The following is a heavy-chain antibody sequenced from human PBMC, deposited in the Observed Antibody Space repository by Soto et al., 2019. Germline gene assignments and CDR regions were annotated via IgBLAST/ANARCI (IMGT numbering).Heavy chain of an antibody. CDR2: ISAYNGNT. D-gene: IGHD3-10*01. J-gene: IGHJ6*02. CDR3: ARDYYGSAKRLSYGMDV. V-gene: IGHV1-18*04. Sequence: GASVKVSCKASDYTFASYGVSWVRQAPGQGLEWMGWISAYNGNTNYAQKFQGRVTMTTDTSTSTAYMDLRSLRSDDTAIYYCARDYYGSAKRLSYGMDVWGHGTTVTVSS. CDR1: DYTFASYG.